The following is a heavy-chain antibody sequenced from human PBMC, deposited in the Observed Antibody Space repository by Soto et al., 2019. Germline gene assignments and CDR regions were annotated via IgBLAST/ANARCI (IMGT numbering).Heavy chain of an antibody. D-gene: IGHD3-22*01. CDR3: AKVYIRERYYYDSSGYFN. J-gene: IGHJ4*02. V-gene: IGHV3-23*01. Sequence: EVQLLESGGGLVQPGGSLRLSCAASGFTFSSYAMSWVRQAPGKGLEWVSAISGSGGSTYYADSVKGRFTISRDNSKNTLYLQMNSLRAEDKAVYYCAKVYIRERYYYDSSGYFNWGQGTLVTVSS. CDR2: ISGSGGST. CDR1: GFTFSSYA.